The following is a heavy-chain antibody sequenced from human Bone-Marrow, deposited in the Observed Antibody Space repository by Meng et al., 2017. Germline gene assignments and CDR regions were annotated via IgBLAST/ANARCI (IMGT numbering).Heavy chain of an antibody. J-gene: IGHJ2*01. D-gene: IGHD4-17*01. CDR1: GGSFSGYY. CDR2: INHSGST. CDR3: ARGRVTTVTTPNWYFDL. V-gene: IGHV4-34*01. Sequence: VQLQQWGAGLLKPSETLSRTCAVYGGSFSGYYWSWIRQPPGKGLEWIGEINHSGSTNYNPSLKSRVTISVDTSKNQFSLKLSSVTAADTAVYYCARGRVTTVTTPNWYFDLWGRGTLVTVSS.